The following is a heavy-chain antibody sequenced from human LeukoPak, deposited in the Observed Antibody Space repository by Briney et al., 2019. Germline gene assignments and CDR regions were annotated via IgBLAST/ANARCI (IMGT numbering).Heavy chain of an antibody. CDR1: GYSLTSYW. CDR2: IYPGDSDT. CDR3: ARLRARSTSCYVDY. Sequence: GESLKISCKGSGYSLTSYWIGWVRQMPGKGLEWMGIIYPGDSDTRYSPSFQGQVTISADKSISTAYLQWSSLKASDTAMYYCARLRARSTSCYVDYWGQGTLITVSS. D-gene: IGHD2-2*01. J-gene: IGHJ4*02. V-gene: IGHV5-51*01.